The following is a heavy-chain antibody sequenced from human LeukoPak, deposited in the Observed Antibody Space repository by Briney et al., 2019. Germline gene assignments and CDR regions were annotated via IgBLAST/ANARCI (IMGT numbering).Heavy chain of an antibody. J-gene: IGHJ1*01. CDR1: GFTFSSCG. CDR2: ISYDGNDE. CDR3: AKDPYSSRIEYFQQ. V-gene: IGHV3-30*18. D-gene: IGHD3-22*01. Sequence: QPGGSLRLSCAASGFTFSSCGMHWVRQAPGKGLEWVTTISYDGNDEYYADSVKGRFTISRDNSKNTLYLEMSSLRIEDTAVYYCAKDPYSSRIEYFQQWGQGTLVIVSS.